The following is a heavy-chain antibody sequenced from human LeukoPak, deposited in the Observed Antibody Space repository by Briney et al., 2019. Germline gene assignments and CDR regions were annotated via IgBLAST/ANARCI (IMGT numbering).Heavy chain of an antibody. CDR2: ISAYNGNT. J-gene: IGHJ6*02. CDR1: GYTXTNYG. V-gene: IGHV1-18*01. Sequence: GVSVKVSCKASGYTXTNYGISWVRQAPGQGLEWMGWISAYNGNTNYAQKLQGRVTTTTDTSTTTAYMELRSLRSDDTAVYYCARDRVAGSFSYYGLDVWGQGTTVTVSS. D-gene: IGHD6-19*01. CDR3: ARDRVAGSFSYYGLDV.